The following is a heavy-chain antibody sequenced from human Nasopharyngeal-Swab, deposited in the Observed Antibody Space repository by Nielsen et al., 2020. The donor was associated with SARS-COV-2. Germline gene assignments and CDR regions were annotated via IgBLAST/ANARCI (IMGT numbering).Heavy chain of an antibody. D-gene: IGHD4-17*01. CDR3: ARDYGDYVFDY. CDR2: IYYSGST. J-gene: IGHJ4*02. CDR1: GGSISSYY. Sequence: LSCTVSGGSISSYYWSWIRQPPGKGLEWIGYIYYSGSTNYNPSLKSRVTISVDTSKNQFSLKLSSVTAADTAVYYCARDYGDYVFDYWGQGTLVTVSS. V-gene: IGHV4-59*13.